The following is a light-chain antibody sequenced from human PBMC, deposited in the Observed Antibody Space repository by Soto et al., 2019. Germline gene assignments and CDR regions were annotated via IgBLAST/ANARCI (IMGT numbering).Light chain of an antibody. Sequence: QSALTQPASVSGSPGQSITISCTGTSSDVGGYNYVSWYQQHPGKAPKLMIYDVSTRPSGVSHRFSGSKSGNTASLTISGLQAEDEADYYCSSYTSSSTPYVFGTGTKLTVL. CDR3: SSYTSSSTPYV. CDR2: DVS. V-gene: IGLV2-14*01. CDR1: SSDVGGYNY. J-gene: IGLJ1*01.